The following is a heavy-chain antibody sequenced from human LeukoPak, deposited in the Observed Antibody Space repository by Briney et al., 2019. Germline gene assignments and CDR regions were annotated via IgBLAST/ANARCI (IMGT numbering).Heavy chain of an antibody. Sequence: GGSLRPSCAASGVTFSTYAMSWVRQAPGKGLEWVSLISGVGGTTYYADSVKGRFTISRDNSRNTLYLQMNGLRAEDTALYYCARGASISWYAYWGPGIPVTLSS. V-gene: IGHV3-23*01. CDR2: ISGVGGTT. D-gene: IGHD6-13*01. J-gene: IGHJ4*02. CDR1: GVTFSTYA. CDR3: ARGASISWYAY.